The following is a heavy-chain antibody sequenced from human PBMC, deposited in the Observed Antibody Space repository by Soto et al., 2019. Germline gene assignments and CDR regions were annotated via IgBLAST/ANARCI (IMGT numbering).Heavy chain of an antibody. CDR3: ARARRGSGYYNSRGIDFDY. Sequence: PSETLSLTCTVSGGSISSSSYYWGWIRQPPGKGLEWIGSIYYSGSTYYNPSLKSRVTISVDTSKNQFSLKLSSVTAADTAVYYCARARRGSGYYNSRGIDFDYWGQGTLVTVSS. D-gene: IGHD3-3*01. V-gene: IGHV4-39*01. CDR2: IYYSGST. CDR1: GGSISSSSYY. J-gene: IGHJ4*02.